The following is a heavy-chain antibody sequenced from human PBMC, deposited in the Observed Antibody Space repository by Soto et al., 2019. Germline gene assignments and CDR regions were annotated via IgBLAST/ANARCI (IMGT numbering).Heavy chain of an antibody. D-gene: IGHD6-25*01. CDR3: ARPHGGSSGCDNWFDP. V-gene: IGHV4-59*01. CDR1: GGSISSYY. CDR2: IYYSGST. J-gene: IGHJ5*02. Sequence: SETLSLTCTGSGGSISSYYWSWIRQPPGKGLEWIGYIYYSGSTNYNPSLKSRVTISVDTSKNQFSLKLSSVTAADTAVYYCARPHGGSSGCDNWFDPWGQGTLVTVS.